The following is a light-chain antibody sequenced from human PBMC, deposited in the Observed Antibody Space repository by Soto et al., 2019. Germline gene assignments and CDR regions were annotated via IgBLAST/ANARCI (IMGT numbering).Light chain of an antibody. V-gene: IGLV2-14*01. CDR3: SSYTGSSSYV. CDR1: SRTVGAYNY. CDR2: DVS. Sequence: QSVLTQPASVSGSPGQSITISCTGTSRTVGAYNYVSWYQQHPGRVPKLMIYDVSNRPSGVSNRFSGSKSGNTASLTISGLQTEDEADYYCSSYTGSSSYVFGTGTKVTVL. J-gene: IGLJ1*01.